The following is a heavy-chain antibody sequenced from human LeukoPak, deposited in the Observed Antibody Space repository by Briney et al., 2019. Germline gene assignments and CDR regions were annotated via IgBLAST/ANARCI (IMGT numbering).Heavy chain of an antibody. Sequence: GGSLRLSCAASGFTFSDYYMSWVRQAPGKGLEWVSAISGSGGSTYYADSVKGRFTISRDNSKNTLYLQMNSLRAEDTAVYYCAKAPYDSSGYYYFDYWGQGTLVTVSS. CDR2: ISGSGGST. V-gene: IGHV3-23*01. CDR1: GFTFSDYY. CDR3: AKAPYDSSGYYYFDY. D-gene: IGHD3-22*01. J-gene: IGHJ4*02.